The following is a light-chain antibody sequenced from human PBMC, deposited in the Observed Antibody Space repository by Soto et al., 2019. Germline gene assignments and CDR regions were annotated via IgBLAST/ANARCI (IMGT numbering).Light chain of an antibody. J-gene: IGKJ1*01. V-gene: IGKV3-20*01. CDR1: HSVSSSY. Sequence: EIVLTQSPGTLSLSPGERATLSCRASHSVSSSYLAWYQQKPGQAPRLLIYGASSRATGIPDRFSGSGSGTDFTLTISRLEPEDFAVYYCQQYSHWPTFGQGTKVEIK. CDR3: QQYSHWPT. CDR2: GAS.